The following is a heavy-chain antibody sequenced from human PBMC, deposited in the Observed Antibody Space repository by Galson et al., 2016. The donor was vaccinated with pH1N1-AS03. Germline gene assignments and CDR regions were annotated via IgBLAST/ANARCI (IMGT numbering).Heavy chain of an antibody. V-gene: IGHV3-7*03. Sequence: SLRLSCAASGFTFKSYWMSWVRQAPGKGLEWVANINHDENEKYCVDSVKGRFTISRDNAKNSLYLEMNSLRAEDTALYYCARESTGTEHIVVVTGRYGYYYMDVWGKGTTVTVSS. CDR2: INHDENEK. J-gene: IGHJ6*03. CDR1: GFTFKSYW. D-gene: IGHD2-21*02. CDR3: ARESTGTEHIVVVTGRYGYYYMDV.